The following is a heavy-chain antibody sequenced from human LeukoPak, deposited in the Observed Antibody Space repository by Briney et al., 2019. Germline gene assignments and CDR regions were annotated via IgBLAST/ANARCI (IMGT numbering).Heavy chain of an antibody. CDR1: GGTLSDHI. Sequence: SVKVYCHASGGTLSDHIISRVRQTPGQGLEWMGSLIPMFGTANYAQNFQDRVTLSADGSTSTVYMELSSLRSEDTAVYYCARSPVALAAANSVAFDYWGQGTLVTVSS. CDR3: ARSPVALAAANSVAFDY. V-gene: IGHV1-69*13. CDR2: LIPMFGTA. J-gene: IGHJ4*02. D-gene: IGHD6-13*01.